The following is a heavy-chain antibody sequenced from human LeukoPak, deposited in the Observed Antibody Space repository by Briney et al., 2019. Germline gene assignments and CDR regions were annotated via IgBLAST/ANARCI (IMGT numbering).Heavy chain of an antibody. J-gene: IGHJ4*02. Sequence: GGSLRLSCAASGFTFSGYAMSWVRQAPGKGLEWVSAISASGGNTYYADSVKGRFAISRDNAKNTLYLQMNSLRGDDTARYYCAGYHGIARLDYWGQGTLVTVSS. V-gene: IGHV3-23*01. CDR2: ISASGGNT. CDR1: GFTFSGYA. D-gene: IGHD2-21*01. CDR3: AGYHGIARLDY.